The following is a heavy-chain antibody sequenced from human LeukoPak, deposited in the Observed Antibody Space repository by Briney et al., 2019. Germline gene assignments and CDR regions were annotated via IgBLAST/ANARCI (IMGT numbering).Heavy chain of an antibody. CDR1: GGSISSSSSY. Sequence: SETLSLTCSVSGGSISSSSSYWGWIRQPPGKGLEWIGSIYYSGSSFDNPALKSRVTISVDTSKNQFSLKLSSVTAADTAMYYCARVSGYDWESFYDYWGQGSLVTVSS. D-gene: IGHD5-12*01. V-gene: IGHV4-39*07. CDR2: IYYSGSS. J-gene: IGHJ4*02. CDR3: ARVSGYDWESFYDY.